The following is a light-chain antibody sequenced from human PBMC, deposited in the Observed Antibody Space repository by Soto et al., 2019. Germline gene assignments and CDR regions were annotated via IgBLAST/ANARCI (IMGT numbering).Light chain of an antibody. Sequence: EIVLTQWQGSLSLSPGERATHSCRASRSVGTYLAWYQQKPGQAPRLLIYDASSRATGIPDRFSGGGSGTEFTLTISSLQSEDFAVYYCQQYNNWPTFGQGSEVDVK. J-gene: IGKJ1*01. CDR1: RSVGTY. CDR3: QQYNNWPT. CDR2: DAS. V-gene: IGKV3D-15*01.